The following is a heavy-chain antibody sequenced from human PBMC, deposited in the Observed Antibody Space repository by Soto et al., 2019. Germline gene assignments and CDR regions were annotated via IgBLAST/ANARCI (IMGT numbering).Heavy chain of an antibody. CDR3: ARGDGYNGFYFPY. Sequence: GGSLRLSCGASGFTFSSYRMNWVRQAPGKGLEWVSSISSSSSYIYYADSVKGRFTISRDNAENSLYLQMNSLRAEDTAVYYCARGDGYNGFYFPYWGQGSLVTVSS. CDR1: GFTFSSYR. V-gene: IGHV3-21*01. J-gene: IGHJ4*02. CDR2: ISSSSSYI. D-gene: IGHD5-18*01.